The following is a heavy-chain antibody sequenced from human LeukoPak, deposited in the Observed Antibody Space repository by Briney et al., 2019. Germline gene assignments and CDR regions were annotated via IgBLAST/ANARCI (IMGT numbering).Heavy chain of an antibody. D-gene: IGHD5-24*01. CDR1: GFTFSSYN. J-gene: IGHJ2*01. CDR3: ARGCRDGYSNYWYFDL. V-gene: IGHV3-21*04. Sequence: PGGSLRLSCAASGFTFSSYNMNWVRQAPGKGLEWVSSISSSSSYISYADSVKGRFTISRDNAKNSLYLQMNSLRAEDTAVYYCARGCRDGYSNYWYFDLWGRGTLVTVSS. CDR2: ISSSSSYI.